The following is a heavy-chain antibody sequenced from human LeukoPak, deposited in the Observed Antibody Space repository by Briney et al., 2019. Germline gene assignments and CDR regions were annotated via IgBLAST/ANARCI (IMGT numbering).Heavy chain of an antibody. D-gene: IGHD2-2*01. J-gene: IGHJ5*02. CDR1: GGSISSYY. Sequence: PSETLSLTCTVSGGSISSYYWSWIRQPPGKGLEWIGYIYYSGSTNYNPSLESRVTISVDTSKNQFSLKLSSVTAADTAVYYCARWGDIVVVPAAYNWFDPWGQGTLVTVSS. CDR3: ARWGDIVVVPAAYNWFDP. CDR2: IYYSGST. V-gene: IGHV4-59*01.